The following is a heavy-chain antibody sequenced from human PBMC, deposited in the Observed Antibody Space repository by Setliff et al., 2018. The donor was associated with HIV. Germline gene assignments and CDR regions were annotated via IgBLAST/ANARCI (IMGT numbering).Heavy chain of an antibody. CDR2: INPFGGTT. V-gene: IGHV1-46*01. CDR3: ARERTTLTPHGLGYVDV. CDR1: ASRYSFTAYN. J-gene: IGHJ6*03. Sequence: GASVKVSCKASASRYSFTAYNMHWVRQAPGQGLEWMGIINPFGGTTTYAQKFQGRVTMTRDTSTSTVYMELTNLRSEDTAVYYCARERTTLTPHGLGYVDVWGKGTTVTVSS. D-gene: IGHD4-4*01.